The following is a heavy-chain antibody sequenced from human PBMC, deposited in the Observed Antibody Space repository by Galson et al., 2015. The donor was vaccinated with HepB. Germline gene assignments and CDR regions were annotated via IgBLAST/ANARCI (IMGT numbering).Heavy chain of an antibody. CDR1: GFTFSSYG. D-gene: IGHD2-15*01. V-gene: IGHV3-30*18. J-gene: IGHJ5*02. CDR3: AKIGGCSGGSCYDWFDH. CDR2: ISYDGSNK. Sequence: SLRLSCAASGFTFSSYGMHWARQAQGKGLEWVAIISYDGSNKYYAESVKGRFTISRDNSKNTLSLQMNSLRAEDTAVYYWAKIGGCSGGSCYDWFDHWGQGTLVTVSS.